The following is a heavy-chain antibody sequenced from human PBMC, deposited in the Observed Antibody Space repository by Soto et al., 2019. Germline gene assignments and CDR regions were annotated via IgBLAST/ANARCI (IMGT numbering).Heavy chain of an antibody. J-gene: IGHJ4*02. Sequence: QVQLVQSGAEVKKPGASVKVSCKASGYTFTSYGIIWVRQAPGQGLEWMGWISAYNGNTNYAQKLQGRVTMTTDTSTSTAYMELRSLRSDDTAVYYCARDSKGYYDSSGFDYWGQGTLVTVSS. CDR2: ISAYNGNT. CDR3: ARDSKGYYDSSGFDY. CDR1: GYTFTSYG. D-gene: IGHD3-22*01. V-gene: IGHV1-18*01.